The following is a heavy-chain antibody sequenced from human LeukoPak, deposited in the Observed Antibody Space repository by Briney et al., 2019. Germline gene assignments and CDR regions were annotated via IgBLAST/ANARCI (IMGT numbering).Heavy chain of an antibody. CDR2: ISGSGGGT. J-gene: IGHJ4*02. V-gene: IGHV3-23*01. Sequence: GGSLRLSCAASGFTFSNYVMSWVRQAPGKGLKWVSSISGSGGGTYYADSVKGRFTISRDSSKNTLYLQMNSLRAEDTAVYYCTKDRPGYSNLWAYWGQGTLVTVSS. CDR3: TKDRPGYSNLWAY. CDR1: GFTFSNYV. D-gene: IGHD6-13*01.